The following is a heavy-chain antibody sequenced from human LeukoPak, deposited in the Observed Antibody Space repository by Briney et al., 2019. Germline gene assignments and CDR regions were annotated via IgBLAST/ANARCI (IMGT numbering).Heavy chain of an antibody. J-gene: IGHJ5*02. CDR3: ARDSKQWLVRGWFDP. D-gene: IGHD6-19*01. CDR1: GGSINSYY. V-gene: IGHV4-4*07. Sequence: SETLSLTCTVSGGSINSYYWSWIRQPAGKGLEWIGRIYTSGSTNYNPSLKSRVTMSVDTSKNQFSLKLSSVTAADTAVYYCARDSKQWLVRGWFDPWGQGTLVTVSS. CDR2: IYTSGST.